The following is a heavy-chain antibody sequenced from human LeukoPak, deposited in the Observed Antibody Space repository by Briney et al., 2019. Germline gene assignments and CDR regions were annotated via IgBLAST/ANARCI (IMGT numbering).Heavy chain of an antibody. CDR2: TRTKAQRYTA. CDR3: ATLYYDGGVYHPFKF. V-gene: IGHV3-72*01. Sequence: GGSLRLSCAASRFTLSDHYVDWVRQAPGKGREWVGHTRTKAQRYTAEYARAVKRRFTMSGDDSKNSVYLQMNSLKTEDTAVYYCATLYYDGGVYHPFKFWGQGTLVTVSS. D-gene: IGHD3-16*01. CDR1: RFTLSDHY. J-gene: IGHJ4*02.